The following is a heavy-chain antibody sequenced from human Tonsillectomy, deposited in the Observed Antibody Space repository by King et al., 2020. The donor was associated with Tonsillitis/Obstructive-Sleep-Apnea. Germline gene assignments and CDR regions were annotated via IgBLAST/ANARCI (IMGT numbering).Heavy chain of an antibody. V-gene: IGHV5-51*01. D-gene: IGHD2-21*01. CDR1: GYRFTSYW. J-gene: IGHJ6*03. CDR2: IYPGDSDT. CDR3: ARIPHQPPYYLDV. Sequence: VQLVESGAEVKKPGEYLKISCKGSGYRFTSYWIAWVRQMPGKGLEWMGIIYPGDSDTRYSPSFQGQITISADKSISTAYLQWSSLKASEPAMYYCARIPHQPPYYLDVWGKGTTVTVSS.